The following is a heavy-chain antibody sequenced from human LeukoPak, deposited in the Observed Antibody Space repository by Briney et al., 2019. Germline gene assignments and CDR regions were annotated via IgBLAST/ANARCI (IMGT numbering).Heavy chain of an antibody. J-gene: IGHJ4*02. CDR2: IKKGGGER. V-gene: IGHV3-7*03. D-gene: IGHD4-17*01. CDR3: ARGPNYGARTDYLDY. Sequence: PGGSLRLSCAASGFTFSNHWMNWVRQAPGKGLEWVANIKKGGGERNYVSSVKGRFTVSRDDAMNSLYLQMNSLRAEDTAIYYCARGPNYGARTDYLDYWGLGTLVTVSS. CDR1: GFTFSNHW.